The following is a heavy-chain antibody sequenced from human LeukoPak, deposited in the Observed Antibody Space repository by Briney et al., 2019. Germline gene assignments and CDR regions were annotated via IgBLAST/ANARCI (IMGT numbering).Heavy chain of an antibody. Sequence: ASVKVSCKASGYTFTSYDINWVRQATGQGLEWMGWMNPNSSNTGYAQKFQGRVTMTRNTSISTAYMELSSLRSEDTAVYYCARGLGSSWRYYFDYWGQGTLVTVSS. CDR1: GYTFTSYD. J-gene: IGHJ4*02. CDR3: ARGLGSSWRYYFDY. CDR2: MNPNSSNT. D-gene: IGHD6-13*01. V-gene: IGHV1-8*01.